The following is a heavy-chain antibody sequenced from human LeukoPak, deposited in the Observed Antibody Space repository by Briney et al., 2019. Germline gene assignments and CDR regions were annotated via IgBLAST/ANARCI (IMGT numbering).Heavy chain of an antibody. CDR3: ARIRGSRYYFDY. V-gene: IGHV2-70*11. D-gene: IGHD6-13*01. J-gene: IGHJ4*02. CDR2: IDWDDDE. Sequence: SGPALVKPTQTLTLTCTFSGFSLSTSGMCVSWIRQPPGKALEWLARIDWDDDEYYSTSLKTRLTISKDTSKNQVVLTMTNMDPVDTATYYCARIRGSRYYFDYWGQGTLVTVSS. CDR1: GFSLSTSGMC.